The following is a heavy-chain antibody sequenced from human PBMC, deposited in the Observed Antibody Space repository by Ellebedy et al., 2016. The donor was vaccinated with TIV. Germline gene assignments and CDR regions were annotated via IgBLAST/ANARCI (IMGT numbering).Heavy chain of an antibody. J-gene: IGHJ4*02. V-gene: IGHV3-7*01. CDR2: IKETGSEK. Sequence: GESLKISCAASGFTFSSYWMSWVRQAPGKGPEWVANIKETGSEKYYVDSVKGRFTISRDNAKNSLDLQMNSLRAEDTAVYYCARALAAQWYSGYYFDYWGQGTLVTVSS. D-gene: IGHD1-26*01. CDR1: GFTFSSYW. CDR3: ARALAAQWYSGYYFDY.